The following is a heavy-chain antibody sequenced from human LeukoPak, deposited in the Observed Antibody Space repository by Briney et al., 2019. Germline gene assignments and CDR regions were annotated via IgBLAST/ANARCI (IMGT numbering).Heavy chain of an antibody. CDR3: ARRGVYYYDSSGYYY. CDR1: GGSFSGYY. Sequence: SETLSLTCAVYGGSFSGYYWGWFRQPPGKGLEWIGEINHSGSTNYNPSLKSRVTISVDTSKNQFSLKLSSVTAADTAVYYCARRGVYYYDSSGYYYWGQGTLVTVSS. D-gene: IGHD3-22*01. CDR2: INHSGST. V-gene: IGHV4-34*01. J-gene: IGHJ4*02.